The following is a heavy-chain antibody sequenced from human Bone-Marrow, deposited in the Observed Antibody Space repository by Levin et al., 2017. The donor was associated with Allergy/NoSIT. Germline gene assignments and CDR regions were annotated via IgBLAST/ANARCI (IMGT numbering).Heavy chain of an antibody. CDR2: SGSST. CDR1: GFTFNIEA. D-gene: IGHD1-1*01. CDR3: SKEDWSDGPGLYFNY. J-gene: IGHJ4*02. Sequence: GGSLRLSCVGSGFTFNIEAMSWVRQAPGKGLEWVASSGSSTLYADSVRGRFTISRDDSKNTLVLQMDSLRAEDTAVYYCSKEDWSDGPGLYFNYWGQGSLVTVSS. V-gene: IGHV3-23*01.